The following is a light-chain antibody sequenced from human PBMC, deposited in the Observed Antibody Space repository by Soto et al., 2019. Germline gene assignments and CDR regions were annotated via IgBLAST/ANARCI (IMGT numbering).Light chain of an antibody. CDR1: QSLRSS. Sequence: SESPDTLSVSLGERATLSCRASQSLRSSLAWYQQKPGQAPRLLIYDASTRATGIPARFSGSGSGTDFTLTISGLQSEDFAVYYCQQYNNWPQTFGQGTKVDI. J-gene: IGKJ1*01. V-gene: IGKV3-15*01. CDR2: DAS. CDR3: QQYNNWPQT.